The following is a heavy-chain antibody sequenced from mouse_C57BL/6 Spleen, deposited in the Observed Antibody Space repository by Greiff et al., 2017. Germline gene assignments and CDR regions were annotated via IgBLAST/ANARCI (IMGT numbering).Heavy chain of an antibody. CDR2: ISNGGGST. CDR1: GFTFSDYY. J-gene: IGHJ2*01. V-gene: IGHV5-12*01. CDR3: ARAHYYGSSYFDY. Sequence: EVQGVESGGGLVQPGGSLTLSCAASGFTFSDYYMYWVRQTPEKRLEWVAYISNGGGSTYYPDTVKGRFTISRDNAKNTLYLQMSRLKSEDTAMYYCARAHYYGSSYFDYWGTGTTLTVAS. D-gene: IGHD1-1*01.